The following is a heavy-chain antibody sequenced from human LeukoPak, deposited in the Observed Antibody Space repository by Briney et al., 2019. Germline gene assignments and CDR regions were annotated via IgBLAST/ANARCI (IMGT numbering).Heavy chain of an antibody. V-gene: IGHV3-66*01. Sequence: GGSLRLSRAASGFTVSSNYMNWVRQAPGKGLEWVSVIYSGGNTYYADSVKGRFTISRDNSKNTLYLQMNSLRAEDTAVYYCARGRNYYDSGGYYYPFDYWGQGTLVTVSS. CDR1: GFTVSSNY. CDR2: IYSGGNT. CDR3: ARGRNYYDSGGYYYPFDY. J-gene: IGHJ4*02. D-gene: IGHD3-22*01.